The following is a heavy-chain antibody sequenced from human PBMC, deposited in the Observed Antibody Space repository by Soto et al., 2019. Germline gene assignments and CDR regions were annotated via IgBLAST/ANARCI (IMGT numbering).Heavy chain of an antibody. V-gene: IGHV3-23*01. CDR2: ISGSGGSA. CDR3: AKDPYSGVLVPVAIGFDP. J-gene: IGHJ5*02. D-gene: IGHD2-2*01. Sequence: HPGGSLRLSCAASGFTFSNYAMTGVRQGPGKGLEWVSAISGSGGSAYYADSVKGRFTISRDNSKNTLYLQMNSLRADDSGVYYFAKDPYSGVLVPVAIGFDPWGPGTLVTVSS. CDR1: GFTFSNYA.